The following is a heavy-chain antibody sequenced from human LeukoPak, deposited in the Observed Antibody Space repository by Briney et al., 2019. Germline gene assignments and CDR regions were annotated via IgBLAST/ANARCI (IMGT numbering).Heavy chain of an antibody. J-gene: IGHJ4*02. CDR2: INDDGKEE. CDR1: GFIFKKTR. CDR3: ARDPEYGALNS. V-gene: IGHV3-7*01. Sequence: GGSLRLSCAASGFIFKKTRMAWVRQAPGKGLEWVANINDDGKEEKYVDSVWGRFTISRDNVRNSLFLQLNSLRVEDTAIYYCARDPEYGALNSWGRGTLVRVSS. D-gene: IGHD4-17*01.